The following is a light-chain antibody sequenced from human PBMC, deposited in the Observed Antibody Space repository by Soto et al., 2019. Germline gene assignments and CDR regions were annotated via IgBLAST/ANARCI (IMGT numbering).Light chain of an antibody. CDR3: QQSYSIPWT. J-gene: IGKJ1*01. Sequence: DIQMSQSPSSLSASVGDRVTITCRASQSVSSYFYWYQQKPGKAPNLLIYAASSLQGGVPSRFSGSGSETDFTLTISSLQPEDFATYYCQQSYSIPWTFGQGTKVDI. CDR2: AAS. V-gene: IGKV1-39*01. CDR1: QSVSSY.